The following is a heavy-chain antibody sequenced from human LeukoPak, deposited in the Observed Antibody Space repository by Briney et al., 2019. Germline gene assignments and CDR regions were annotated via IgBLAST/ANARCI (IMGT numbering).Heavy chain of an antibody. D-gene: IGHD6-19*01. CDR3: ARGGTSGWYPYYFDY. CDR1: GGSISSYY. J-gene: IGHJ4*02. Sequence: SETLSLTCTVSGGSISSYYWSWIRQPAGKGLEWIGRIYTSGSTNYNPALKSRVTMSVDTSKNQFSLKLSSVTAADTAVYYCARGGTSGWYPYYFDYWGQGTLVTVSS. V-gene: IGHV4-4*07. CDR2: IYTSGST.